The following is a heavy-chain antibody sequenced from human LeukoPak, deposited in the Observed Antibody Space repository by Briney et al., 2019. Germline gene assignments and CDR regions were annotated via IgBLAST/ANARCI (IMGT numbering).Heavy chain of an antibody. CDR2: INTNTGNP. Sequence: ASVKVSCKASGYTFTSCAMNWVRQAPGQGLEWMGWINTNTGNPTYAQGFTGRFVFSLDTSVSTAYLQISSLKAEDTAVYYCARGWNLFRISRRTYYYYYMDVWGKGTTVTVSS. V-gene: IGHV7-4-1*02. CDR1: GYTFTSCA. CDR3: ARGWNLFRISRRTYYYYYMDV. D-gene: IGHD1-7*01. J-gene: IGHJ6*03.